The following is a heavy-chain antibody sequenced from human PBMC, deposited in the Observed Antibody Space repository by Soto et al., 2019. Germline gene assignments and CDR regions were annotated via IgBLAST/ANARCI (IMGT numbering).Heavy chain of an antibody. Sequence: PSETLSLTCTVSGGSLSNYYWSWIRQPPGKGLEWIGYICYSGSTNYNPSLKSRVSISVDTSKNQFSLKLSSVTAADTAVYYCARMNIVATINYFDYWGQGTLVTVSS. CDR2: ICYSGST. D-gene: IGHD5-12*01. CDR3: ARMNIVATINYFDY. CDR1: GGSLSNYY. J-gene: IGHJ4*02. V-gene: IGHV4-59*08.